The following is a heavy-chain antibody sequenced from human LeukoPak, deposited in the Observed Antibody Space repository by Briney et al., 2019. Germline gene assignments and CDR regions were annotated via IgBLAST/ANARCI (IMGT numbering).Heavy chain of an antibody. CDR1: GGSISRSSYY. J-gene: IGHJ4*02. CDR2: IYYSGST. Sequence: SETLSLTCTISGGSISRSSYYWGWIRQPPGKGLEWIGSIYYSGSTYFNPSLKSRVTISVDTSKNQFSLKLSSVTAADTAVYYCARLLILGQPKSYFDYWGQGTLVTVSS. CDR3: ARLLILGQPKSYFDY. V-gene: IGHV4-39*01. D-gene: IGHD3-9*01.